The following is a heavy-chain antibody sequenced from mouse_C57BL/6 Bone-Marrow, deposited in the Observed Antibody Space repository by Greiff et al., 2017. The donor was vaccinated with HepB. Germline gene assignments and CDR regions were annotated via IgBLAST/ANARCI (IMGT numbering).Heavy chain of an antibody. J-gene: IGHJ4*01. V-gene: IGHV5-16*01. Sequence: EVQLVESEGGLVQPGSSMKLSCTASGFTFSDYYMAWVRQVPEKGLEWVANINYDGSSTYYLDSLKSRFIISRDNAKNILYLQMSSLKSEDTATYYCARVTTYYYAMDYWGQGTSVTVSS. CDR3: ARVTTYYYAMDY. D-gene: IGHD1-1*01. CDR2: INYDGSST. CDR1: GFTFSDYY.